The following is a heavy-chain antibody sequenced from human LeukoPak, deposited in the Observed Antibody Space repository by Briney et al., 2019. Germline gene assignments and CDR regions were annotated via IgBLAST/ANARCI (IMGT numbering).Heavy chain of an antibody. D-gene: IGHD6-19*01. CDR2: IIPIFGTA. CDR1: GGTFSSYA. Sequence: GASVKVSCKASGGTFSSYAISWVRQAPGQGLEWMGGIIPIFGTANYAQKFQGRVAITTDESTSTAYVELSSLRSEDTAVYYCARDSSGWFDYWGQGTLVTVSS. J-gene: IGHJ5*01. V-gene: IGHV1-69*05. CDR3: ARDSSGWFDY.